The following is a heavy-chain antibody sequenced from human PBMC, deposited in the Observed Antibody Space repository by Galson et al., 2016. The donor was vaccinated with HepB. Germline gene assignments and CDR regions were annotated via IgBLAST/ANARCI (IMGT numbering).Heavy chain of an antibody. Sequence: SLRLSCAASGFTVSSNYMSWVRQAPGKGLEWVSVIYSDGTTFYADSVKSRFTISRDNSKNTLSLQMNSLRAEDTAVYYCARELWVGELLATYYYYGLDVWGQGTTVTVSS. CDR2: IYSDGTT. V-gene: IGHV3-53*01. CDR1: GFTVSSNY. D-gene: IGHD3-10*01. CDR3: ARELWVGELLATYYYYGLDV. J-gene: IGHJ6*02.